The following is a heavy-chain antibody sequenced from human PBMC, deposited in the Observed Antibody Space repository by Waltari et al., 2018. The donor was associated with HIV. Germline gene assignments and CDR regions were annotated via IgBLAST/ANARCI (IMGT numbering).Heavy chain of an antibody. CDR1: GFSITTYR. Sequence: EVQLVESGGGLVQPGGTLRLSCSVPGFSITTYRIYWVRQRPGKGLELISYISGTTNTKYYAESVKGRFTVSRDNAKNSAFLDMSALRDDDTAIYYCARDKLGDSAPVWGQGTTVAVSS. D-gene: IGHD1-26*01. V-gene: IGHV3-48*02. CDR2: ISGTTNTK. J-gene: IGHJ6*02. CDR3: ARDKLGDSAPV.